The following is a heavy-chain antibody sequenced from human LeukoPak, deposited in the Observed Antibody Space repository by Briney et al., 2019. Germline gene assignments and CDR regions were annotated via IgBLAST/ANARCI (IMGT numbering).Heavy chain of an antibody. J-gene: IGHJ4*02. D-gene: IGHD6-25*01. CDR2: IYYSGST. CDR3: ARVSRRPYFFDY. CDR1: GGSISSSSYY. V-gene: IGHV4-39*07. Sequence: SETLSLTCTVSGGSISSSSYYWGWIRQPPGKGLEWIGSIYYSGSTYYNPSLKSRVTISVDTSKNQFSLKLSSMTAADTAVYYCARVSRRPYFFDYWGQGALVTVSS.